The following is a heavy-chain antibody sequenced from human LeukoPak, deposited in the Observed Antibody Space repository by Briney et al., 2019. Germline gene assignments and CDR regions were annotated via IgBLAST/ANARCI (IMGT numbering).Heavy chain of an antibody. Sequence: GASVKVSCKASGGTFSSYAISWVRQAPGQGLEWMGGIIPIFGTANYAQKFQGRVTITADESTSTAYMELSSLRSEDTAVYYCARGTYYYGSGSYPYYYYYMDVWGKGTTVTVSS. CDR1: GGTFSSYA. CDR3: ARGTYYYGSGSYPYYYYYMDV. CDR2: IIPIFGTA. V-gene: IGHV1-69*13. D-gene: IGHD3-10*01. J-gene: IGHJ6*03.